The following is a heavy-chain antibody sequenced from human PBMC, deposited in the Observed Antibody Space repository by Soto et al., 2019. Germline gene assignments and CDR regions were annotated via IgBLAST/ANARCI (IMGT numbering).Heavy chain of an antibody. V-gene: IGHV1-58*01. CDR2: IVVGSGNT. J-gene: IGHJ6*02. CDR1: GFTFTSSA. CDR3: AAADFREGYYYYYGMDV. Sequence: ASVKVSCKASGFTFTSSAVQWVRQARGQRLEWIGWIVVGSGNTNYAQKFQERVTITRDMSTSTTYMELSSLRSEDTAVYYCAAADFREGYYYYYGMDVWGQETTVTVSS.